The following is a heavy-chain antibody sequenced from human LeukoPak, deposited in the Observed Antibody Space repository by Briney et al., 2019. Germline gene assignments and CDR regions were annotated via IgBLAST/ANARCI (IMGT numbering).Heavy chain of an antibody. CDR3: ARTSSSTDY. Sequence: PSETLSLTCAVYGGSFSGYYWSWIRQPPGKGLEWIGEINHSGSTNYNPSLKSRVTISVDTSKNQFPLKLSSVTAADTAVYYCARTSSSTDYWGQGTLVTVSS. D-gene: IGHD6-6*01. CDR1: GGSFSGYY. CDR2: INHSGST. J-gene: IGHJ4*02. V-gene: IGHV4-34*01.